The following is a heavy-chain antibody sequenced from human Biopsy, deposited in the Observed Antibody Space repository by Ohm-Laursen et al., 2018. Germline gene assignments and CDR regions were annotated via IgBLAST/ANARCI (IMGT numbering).Heavy chain of an antibody. J-gene: IGHJ4*02. V-gene: IGHV1-2*02. Sequence: SSVKVSCKVSGYTFTAYFIHWVRQSPGQGLEWMGWIGPNSGGTNYAQKFQGNITMTKNTSMSTAYMEMSRLRSDDTAVYYCALQSVAQMKNFDYWGQGTLVTVSS. CDR3: ALQSVAQMKNFDY. CDR2: IGPNSGGT. D-gene: IGHD6-19*01. CDR1: GYTFTAYF.